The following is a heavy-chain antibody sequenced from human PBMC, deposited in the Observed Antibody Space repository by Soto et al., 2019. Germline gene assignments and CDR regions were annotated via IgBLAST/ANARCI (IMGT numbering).Heavy chain of an antibody. CDR1: SGSISSSNW. CDR2: IYHSGST. D-gene: IGHD6-19*01. J-gene: IGHJ4*02. V-gene: IGHV4-4*02. CDR3: AREPVAGTPGYFD. Sequence: SETLSLTCAVSSGSISSSNWWSWVRQPPGKGLEWIGEIYHSGSTNYNPSLKSRVTISVDKSKNQFSLKLSSVTAADTAVYYCAREPVAGTPGYFDWGQGTLVTVSS.